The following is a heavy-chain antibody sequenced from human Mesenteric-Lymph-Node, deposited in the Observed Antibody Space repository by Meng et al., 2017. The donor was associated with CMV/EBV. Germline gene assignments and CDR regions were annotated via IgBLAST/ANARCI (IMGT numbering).Heavy chain of an antibody. CDR1: GGAFSGYY. Sequence: QVQLKQWGAGLLKPSGTLSLTVAVYGGAFSGYYGSWIRQPPGKGLEWIGEINHSGSTNYNPSLKSRVTISVDTSKNQFSLKLSSVTAADTAVYYCARHQRWLKSEGGFNYWGQGTLVTVSS. CDR3: ARHQRWLKSEGGFNY. V-gene: IGHV4-34*01. J-gene: IGHJ4*02. D-gene: IGHD4-23*01. CDR2: INHSGST.